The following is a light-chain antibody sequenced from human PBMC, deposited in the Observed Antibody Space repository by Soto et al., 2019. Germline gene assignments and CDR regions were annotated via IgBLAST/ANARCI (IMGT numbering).Light chain of an antibody. CDR3: QVWDSSSDPLDV. J-gene: IGLJ1*01. CDR1: NIGSKS. V-gene: IGLV3-21*02. CDR2: DDS. Sequence: SYELTQPPSVSVAPGQTARITCGGTNIGSKSVHWYQQKPGQAPVLVVYDDSDRPSGIPERFSGSNSGNTATLTISRVEAGDEADYYCQVWDSSSDPLDVFGTGTKLTVL.